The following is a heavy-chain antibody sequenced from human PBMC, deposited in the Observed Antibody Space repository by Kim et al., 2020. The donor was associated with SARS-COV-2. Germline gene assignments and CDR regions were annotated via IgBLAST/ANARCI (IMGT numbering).Heavy chain of an antibody. CDR3: ARSITIFGVVITFDY. J-gene: IGHJ4*02. D-gene: IGHD3-3*01. Sequence: PSLKRRVTISVDKSKTPFSLKLSSVTAADTAVYYCARSITIFGVVITFDYWGQGTLVTVSS. V-gene: IGHV4-4*02.